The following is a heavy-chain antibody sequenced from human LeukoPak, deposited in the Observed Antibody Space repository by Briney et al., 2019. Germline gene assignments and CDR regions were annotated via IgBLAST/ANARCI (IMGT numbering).Heavy chain of an antibody. Sequence: GGSLRLSCAASGFTFSSYWMHWVRQAPGKGLVWVSRINSDGSSTSYADSVKGRFTISRDNAKNTLYLQMNSLRAEDTAVYYCSKGPYYDFWSGYYTEDYYYYGMDVWGQGTTVTVSS. J-gene: IGHJ6*02. CDR2: INSDGSST. V-gene: IGHV3-74*01. CDR3: SKGPYYDFWSGYYTEDYYYYGMDV. D-gene: IGHD3-3*01. CDR1: GFTFSSYW.